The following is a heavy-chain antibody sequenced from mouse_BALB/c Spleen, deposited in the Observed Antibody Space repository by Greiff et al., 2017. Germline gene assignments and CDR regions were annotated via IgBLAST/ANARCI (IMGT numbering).Heavy chain of an antibody. CDR2: ISNGGGST. V-gene: IGHV5-12-2*01. J-gene: IGHJ4*01. Sequence: EVQLVESGGGLVQPGGSLKLSCAASGFTFSSYTMSWVRQTPEKRLEWVAYISNGGGSTYYPDTVKGRFTISRDNAKNTLYLQMSSLKSEDTAMYYCARENGRGGAMDYWGQGTSVTVSS. CDR3: ARENGRGGAMDY. D-gene: IGHD1-1*02. CDR1: GFTFSSYT.